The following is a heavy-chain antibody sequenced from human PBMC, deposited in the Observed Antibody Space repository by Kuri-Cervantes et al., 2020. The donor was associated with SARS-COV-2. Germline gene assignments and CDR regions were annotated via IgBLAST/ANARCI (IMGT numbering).Heavy chain of an antibody. CDR2: FDPEDGET. Sequence: ASVKVSCKVSGYTLTELSMHWVRQAPGKGLEWMGGFDPEDGETIYAQKFQGRVTMTEDTSTDTAYMELSSLRSEDTAVYYCATAFAYQHPSGWFDPWGQGTLVTVSS. J-gene: IGHJ5*02. CDR1: GYTLTELS. V-gene: IGHV1-24*01. CDR3: ATAFAYQHPSGWFDP. D-gene: IGHD2-2*01.